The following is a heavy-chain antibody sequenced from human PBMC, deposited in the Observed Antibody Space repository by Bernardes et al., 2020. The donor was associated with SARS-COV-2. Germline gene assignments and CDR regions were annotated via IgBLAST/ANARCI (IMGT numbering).Heavy chain of an antibody. CDR1: GGSISGYY. V-gene: IGHV4-59*08. Sequence: SESLSLTCTVSGGSISGYYWSWIRQRPGKGLEWIGYIYYSGSTNYNPSLKSRVTISVDTSKNQFSLKLSSVTAADTAVFYCSRQDIGEMFGVVITPAGKDVWGQGTTVTVSS. CDR2: IYYSGST. D-gene: IGHD3-3*01. J-gene: IGHJ6*02. CDR3: SRQDIGEMFGVVITPAGKDV.